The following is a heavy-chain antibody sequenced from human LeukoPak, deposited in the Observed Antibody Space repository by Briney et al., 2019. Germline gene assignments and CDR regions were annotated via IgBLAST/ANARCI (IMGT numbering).Heavy chain of an antibody. J-gene: IGHJ4*02. CDR3: AKAIHDFWSGYYGIDY. CDR2: ISWNSGSI. CDR1: GFTFDDYA. Sequence: SLRLSCAASGFTFDDYAMHWVRQAPGKGLEWVSGISWNSGSIGYADSVKGRFTISRDNAKNSLYLQMNSLRAEDTALYYCAKAIHDFWSGYYGIDYWGQGTLVTVSS. V-gene: IGHV3-9*01. D-gene: IGHD3-3*01.